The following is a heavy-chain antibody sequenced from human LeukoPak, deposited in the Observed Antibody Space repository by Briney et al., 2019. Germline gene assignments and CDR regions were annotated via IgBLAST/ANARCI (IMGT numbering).Heavy chain of an antibody. D-gene: IGHD1-14*01. J-gene: IGHJ4*02. Sequence: SETLSLTCTVSGGSINNYYWTWIRQPPGKGLEWIGYIYYTGSANYNSSLQSRVTTSVDTSNNHFSLKLNSVTAADTAVYYCARIAPGMSFDYWGQGTLVTVSS. CDR3: ARIAPGMSFDY. CDR2: IYYTGSA. V-gene: IGHV4-59*01. CDR1: GGSINNYY.